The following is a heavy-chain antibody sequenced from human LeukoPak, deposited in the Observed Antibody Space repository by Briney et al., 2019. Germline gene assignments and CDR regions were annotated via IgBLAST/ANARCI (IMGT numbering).Heavy chain of an antibody. CDR3: ASATVTNYYYYYGMDV. Sequence: ASVKVSCKASGGTFNNHAISWVRQAPGQGLEWMGGIMPIFGSANYAQKFQGRVTITADESTSTAYMELSSLRSEDTAVYYCASATVTNYYYYYGMDVWGKGTTVTVSS. J-gene: IGHJ6*04. V-gene: IGHV1-69*01. CDR1: GGTFNNHA. CDR2: IMPIFGSA. D-gene: IGHD4-17*01.